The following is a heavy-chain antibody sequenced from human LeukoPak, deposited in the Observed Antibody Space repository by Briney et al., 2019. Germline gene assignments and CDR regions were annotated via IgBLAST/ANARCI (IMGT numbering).Heavy chain of an antibody. J-gene: IGHJ4*02. CDR3: ARRGPVGANKGGNYVDY. D-gene: IGHD1-26*01. CDR2: IIPVLGVS. Sequence: SVKVSCKASGGSFSNSVITWVRQAPGQGLEWMGRIIPVLGVSNFAQKFQGRVTITADKSTNTAHMELSRLESGDTAVYYCARRGPVGANKGGNYVDYWGQGTLVTVSS. CDR1: GGSFSNSV. V-gene: IGHV1-69*04.